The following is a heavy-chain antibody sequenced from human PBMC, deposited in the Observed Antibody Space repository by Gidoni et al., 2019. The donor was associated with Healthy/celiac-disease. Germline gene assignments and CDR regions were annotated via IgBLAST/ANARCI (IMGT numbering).Heavy chain of an antibody. Sequence: QVQLVESGGGVVQPGRSLRLSCAASGFTFSSSGMHWIRQAPGKGLEWVAVISYDGSNKYYADSVKGRFTISRDNSKNTLYLQMNSLRAEDTAVYYCAKDSRVYDFWSGYYTDYYYGMDVWGQGTTVTVSS. J-gene: IGHJ6*02. CDR1: GFTFSSSG. V-gene: IGHV3-30*18. D-gene: IGHD3-3*01. CDR3: AKDSRVYDFWSGYYTDYYYGMDV. CDR2: ISYDGSNK.